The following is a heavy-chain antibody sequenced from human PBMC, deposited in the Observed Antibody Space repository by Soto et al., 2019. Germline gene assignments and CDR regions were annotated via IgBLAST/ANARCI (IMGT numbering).Heavy chain of an antibody. D-gene: IGHD2-15*01. CDR3: VRTSLVVAAATREDY. Sequence: EVQLVESGGGLVQPGGSLRLSCAASGFTFSSYWMHWVRQAPGKGLVWVSRINSDGSSTSYADSVKGRFTISRDNAKNTLYLQMNNLRAEDTAGYYCVRTSLVVAAATREDYWGQGTLVTVSS. J-gene: IGHJ4*02. V-gene: IGHV3-74*01. CDR1: GFTFSSYW. CDR2: INSDGSST.